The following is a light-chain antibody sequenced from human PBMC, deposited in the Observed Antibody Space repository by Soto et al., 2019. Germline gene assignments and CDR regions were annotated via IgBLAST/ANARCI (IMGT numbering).Light chain of an antibody. V-gene: IGKV3-15*01. CDR2: RAS. CDR1: QSISSN. CDR3: LKYGRSPGWT. J-gene: IGKJ1*01. Sequence: EIVMTQSPATLSVSPGERATLSCRASQSISSNLAWYQQKLGQAPRLLIYRASTRATGIPARFSGSGSGTEFTLTISRLEPEDFAVYYCLKYGRSPGWTFGQGTKVDI.